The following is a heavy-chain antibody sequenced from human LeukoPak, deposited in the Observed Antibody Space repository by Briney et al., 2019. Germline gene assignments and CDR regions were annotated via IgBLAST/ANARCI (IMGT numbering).Heavy chain of an antibody. V-gene: IGHV3-21*01. J-gene: IGHJ4*02. Sequence: GGSLRLSCAASGFTFSSYSMNWVRQAPGKGLEWVSSISSSSSYIYYADSVKGRFTISRDNAKNSLYLQMNNLRAEDTAVYYCARDWDSSGPYYFDYWGQGTLVTVSS. CDR2: ISSSSSYI. CDR1: GFTFSSYS. CDR3: ARDWDSSGPYYFDY. D-gene: IGHD6-19*01.